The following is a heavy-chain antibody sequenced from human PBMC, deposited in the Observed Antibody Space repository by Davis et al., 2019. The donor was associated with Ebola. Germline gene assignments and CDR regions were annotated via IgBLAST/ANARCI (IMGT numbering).Heavy chain of an antibody. Sequence: GESLKISCAASGFTFSSYWMSWVRQAPGKGLEWVSSISSTSNYIYYADSMKGRFTISRDNAKNSLYLQMNSLRAEDTALYYCARARGSGWYIDYWGQGTLVTVSS. J-gene: IGHJ4*02. CDR1: GFTFSSYW. CDR2: ISSTSNYI. CDR3: ARARGSGWYIDY. V-gene: IGHV3-21*01. D-gene: IGHD6-19*01.